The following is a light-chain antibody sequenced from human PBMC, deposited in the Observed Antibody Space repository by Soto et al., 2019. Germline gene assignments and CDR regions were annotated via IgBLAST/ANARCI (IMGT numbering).Light chain of an antibody. CDR1: SGDFGDFDF. CDR2: DVT. V-gene: IGLV2-14*03. CDR3: GSYVTTTSSYV. J-gene: IGLJ1*01. Sequence: QSALTQPASVTRSPGQSITISCTGPSGDFGDFDFVSWYQQYPGKAPKVMIYDVTHRPSGVSTRFSGSKSGNTASLTISGLQAEDEADYYCGSYVTTTSSYVFGTGTKLTVL.